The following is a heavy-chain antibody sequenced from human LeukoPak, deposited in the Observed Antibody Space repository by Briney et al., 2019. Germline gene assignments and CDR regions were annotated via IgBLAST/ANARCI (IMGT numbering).Heavy chain of an antibody. J-gene: IGHJ4*02. V-gene: IGHV4-39*01. CDR1: GGSFSGYY. D-gene: IGHD3-9*01. CDR3: ARRAGYYDTYFDY. CDR2: IYYSGST. Sequence: SETLSLTCAVYGGSFSGYYWGWTRQPPGKGLEWIGSIYYSGSTYYNPSLKSRVTISVDTSKNQFSLKLSSVTAADTAVYYCARRAGYYDTYFDYWGQGTLVTVSS.